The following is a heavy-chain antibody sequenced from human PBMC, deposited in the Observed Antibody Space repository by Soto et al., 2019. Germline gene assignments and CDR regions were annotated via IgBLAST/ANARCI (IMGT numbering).Heavy chain of an antibody. CDR3: VSDRGYGHASVPYS. CDR2: ISYDGSLQ. CDR1: GFAFSSYG. Sequence: QAPLVESGGGVVQPGRSLRLSFAASGFAFSSYGMHWVRQAPGTGLGWVAVISYDGSLQHYADSVKGRFTISRDNSKNMVLLQMSSLRAEDTAVYYCVSDRGYGHASVPYSWGQGTLVSVSS. D-gene: IGHD5-18*01. V-gene: IGHV3-30*03. J-gene: IGHJ4*02.